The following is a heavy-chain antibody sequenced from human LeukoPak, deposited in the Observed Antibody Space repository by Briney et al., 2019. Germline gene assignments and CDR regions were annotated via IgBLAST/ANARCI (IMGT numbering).Heavy chain of an antibody. D-gene: IGHD5-12*01. CDR1: GGSISSYY. J-gene: IGHJ2*01. V-gene: IGHV4-59*01. CDR2: IYYSGST. Sequence: PSETLSLTCTVSGGSISSYYWSWIRQPPGKGLEWIGYIYYSGSTNYNPSLKSRVTISVDTSKNQFSLKLSSVTAADTAVYYCARAPTRYWYFDLWGRGTLVPVSS. CDR3: ARAPTRYWYFDL.